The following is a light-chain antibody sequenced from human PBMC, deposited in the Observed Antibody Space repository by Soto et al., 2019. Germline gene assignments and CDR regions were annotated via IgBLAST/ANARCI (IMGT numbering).Light chain of an antibody. J-gene: IGKJ2*01. CDR1: QSVSISY. CDR3: QQYGSSPYT. V-gene: IGKV3-20*01. CDR2: GAS. Sequence: EIVLTQSPGTLSLSPGERATLSCRASQSVSISYLACYQQKPGQAPRLLIYGASSRATCIPDRFSGSGSGTDFTLTISRLEPEDFAVYYCQQYGSSPYTFGQGTKLEIK.